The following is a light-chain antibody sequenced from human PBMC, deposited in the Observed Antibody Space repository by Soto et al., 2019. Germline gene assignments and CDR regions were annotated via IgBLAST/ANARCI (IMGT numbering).Light chain of an antibody. CDR1: QSISSY. CDR3: QQYGSSPLVT. V-gene: IGKV1-9*01. CDR2: AAS. J-gene: IGKJ5*01. Sequence: DIQMTQSPSSLSASVGDRVTITCRASQSISSYLAWYQQKPGKAPKLLIYAASTLQSGVPSRFSGSGSGTEFTLTISSLQPEDFAVYYCQQYGSSPLVTFGQGTRLEIK.